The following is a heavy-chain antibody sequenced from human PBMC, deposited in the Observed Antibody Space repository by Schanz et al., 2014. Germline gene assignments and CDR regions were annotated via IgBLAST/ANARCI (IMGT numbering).Heavy chain of an antibody. CDR2: INPSGGST. CDR3: AIHYGDRPL. D-gene: IGHD4-17*01. J-gene: IGHJ4*02. Sequence: QVQLVQSAPEVKKPGASVKVSCKASGYTFTSYYMHWVRQAPGQGLEWMGIINPSGGSTSYAQNFQGRVTMTRDTSLKTAYMEMTDLKFEDAGLYYCAIHYGDRPLWGQGTLIAVSS. CDR1: GYTFTSYY. V-gene: IGHV1-46*01.